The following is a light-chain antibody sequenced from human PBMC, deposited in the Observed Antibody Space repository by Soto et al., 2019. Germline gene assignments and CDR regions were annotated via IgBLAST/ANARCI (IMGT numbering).Light chain of an antibody. V-gene: IGKV1-39*01. CDR3: QQSFSTPPT. CDR1: QSISSY. Sequence: DIQMTQSPSSLSASVGDRVTITCRASQSISSYLSWYQQKPGKAPKLLIYAAFSLQSGVPSRFSGSGXGPDFTLTISSLQPEDFXTXXCQQSFSTPPTFGGGTAVEIK. CDR2: AAF. J-gene: IGKJ4*01.